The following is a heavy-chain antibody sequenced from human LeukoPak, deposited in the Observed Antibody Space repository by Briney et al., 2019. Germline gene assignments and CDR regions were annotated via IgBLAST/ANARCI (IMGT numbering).Heavy chain of an antibody. Sequence: PGGSLRLSCAASGFTFSSYAMSWVRQAPGKGREWVSAITYSGGNTYYADSVKGRFTISRDNSKNTLYLQMNSLRAEDTAVYYCAKDGTGCGGDCYSDYWGQGTLVTVSS. CDR2: ITYSGGNT. V-gene: IGHV3-23*01. J-gene: IGHJ4*02. D-gene: IGHD2-21*02. CDR3: AKDGTGCGGDCYSDY. CDR1: GFTFSSYA.